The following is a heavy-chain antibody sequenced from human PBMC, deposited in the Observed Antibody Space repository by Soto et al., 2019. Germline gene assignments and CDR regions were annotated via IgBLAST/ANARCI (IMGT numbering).Heavy chain of an antibody. Sequence: PGGSLRLSCAASGFTFSTYAMAWVRQAPGKGLEWVSGISGSGGSTNHAESVKGRFIISRDNSKTMVYLQMNSLRPEDTAVYYCACLAWFGGPVPPFDCWGQGTVVTVSS. J-gene: IGHJ4*02. D-gene: IGHD3-16*01. V-gene: IGHV3-23*01. CDR3: ACLAWFGGPVPPFDC. CDR2: ISGSGGST. CDR1: GFTFSTYA.